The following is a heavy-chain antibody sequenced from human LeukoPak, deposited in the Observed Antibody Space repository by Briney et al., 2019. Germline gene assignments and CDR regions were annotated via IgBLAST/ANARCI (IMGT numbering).Heavy chain of an antibody. V-gene: IGHV1-69*13. D-gene: IGHD5-18*01. Sequence: SVKVSCTASGGTFSSYAISWVRQAPGQGLEWMGGIIPIFGTANYAQKFQGRVTITADESTSTAYMELRSLRSDDTAVYYCARVATAMVDYWGQGTLVTVSS. CDR1: GGTFSSYA. CDR2: IIPIFGTA. J-gene: IGHJ4*02. CDR3: ARVATAMVDY.